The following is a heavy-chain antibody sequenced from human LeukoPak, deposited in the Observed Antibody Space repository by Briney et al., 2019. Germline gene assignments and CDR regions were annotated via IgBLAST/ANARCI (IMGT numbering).Heavy chain of an antibody. CDR3: AKQPFRTYYYGSGSYSPPDY. Sequence: PGGSLRLSCGPSGFTFSSYGMHWVRQAPGKGLEWVAVIWYDGSNKYYADSVKGRFTISRDNSKNTLYLQMNSLRAEDTAVYYCAKQPFRTYYYGSGSYSPPDYWGQGTLVTV. J-gene: IGHJ4*02. CDR1: GFTFSSYG. CDR2: IWYDGSNK. D-gene: IGHD3-10*01. V-gene: IGHV3-33*06.